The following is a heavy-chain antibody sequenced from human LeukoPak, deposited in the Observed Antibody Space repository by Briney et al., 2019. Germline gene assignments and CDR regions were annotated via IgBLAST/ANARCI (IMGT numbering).Heavy chain of an antibody. V-gene: IGHV4-31*03. Sequence: PSQTLSLTCTVSGGSISSGVYYWTWIRQHPGKGLEWIGYIYYSGITYYNPSLKSRVTISVDTSKNQFSLKLRSVTAADTAVYYCARLYGDYLSPIHYWGQGTLVTVSS. D-gene: IGHD4-17*01. CDR2: IYYSGIT. CDR3: ARLYGDYLSPIHY. CDR1: GGSISSGVYY. J-gene: IGHJ4*02.